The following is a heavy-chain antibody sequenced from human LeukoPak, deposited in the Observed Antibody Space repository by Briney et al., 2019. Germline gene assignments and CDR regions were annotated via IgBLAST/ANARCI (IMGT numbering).Heavy chain of an antibody. Sequence: GGSLRLSCAASGFIFSSYCMSWVRQAPGKGLEWVANIKEDGSEKYYVDSVKGRFTISRDNAKNSLYLQMKSLRAEDTAVYYCARENPFSSSSPMWYWGKGTLVTVSS. CDR2: IKEDGSEK. J-gene: IGHJ4*02. CDR3: ARENPFSSSSPMWY. V-gene: IGHV3-7*01. D-gene: IGHD6-6*01. CDR1: GFIFSSYC.